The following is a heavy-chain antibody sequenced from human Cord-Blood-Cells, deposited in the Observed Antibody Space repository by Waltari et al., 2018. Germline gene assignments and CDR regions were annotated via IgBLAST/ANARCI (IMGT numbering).Heavy chain of an antibody. CDR2: INHSGST. CDR1: GGSFSGYY. Sequence: QVQLQQWGAGLLKPSETLSLTCAVYGGSFSGYYWSWIRQPPVKGLEWIGEINHSGSTNYNPSLKSRVTISVDTSKNQFSLKLSSVTAADTAVYYCARVRHGFYFDYWGQGTLVTVSS. CDR3: ARVRHGFYFDY. J-gene: IGHJ4*02. V-gene: IGHV4-34*01.